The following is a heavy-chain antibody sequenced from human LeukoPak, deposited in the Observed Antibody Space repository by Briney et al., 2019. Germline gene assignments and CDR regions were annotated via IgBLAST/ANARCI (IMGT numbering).Heavy chain of an antibody. Sequence: SETLSLTCTVSGGSISSYYWSWIRQPPGKGLEWIGYIYYSGSTNYNPSLKSRVTISVDTSKNQFSLKLSSVTAADTAVYYCAREGLEDDYYGMDVWGQGTTVTVSS. CDR3: AREGLEDDYYGMDV. CDR2: IYYSGST. J-gene: IGHJ6*02. CDR1: GGSISSYY. V-gene: IGHV4-59*01.